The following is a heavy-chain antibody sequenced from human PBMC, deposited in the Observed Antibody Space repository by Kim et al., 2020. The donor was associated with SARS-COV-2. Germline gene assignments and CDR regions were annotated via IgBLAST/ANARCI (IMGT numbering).Heavy chain of an antibody. CDR1: GFTFTSSA. D-gene: IGHD3-22*01. V-gene: IGHV1-58*01. CDR2: IVVGSGNT. Sequence: SVKVSCKASGFTFTSSAVQWVRQARGQRLEWIGWIVVGSGNTNYAQKFQERVTITRDMSTRTAYMELSSLRSEDTAVYYCAAQYYYDSSGYYNWFDPWGQGTLGTDSS. J-gene: IGHJ5*02. CDR3: AAQYYYDSSGYYNWFDP.